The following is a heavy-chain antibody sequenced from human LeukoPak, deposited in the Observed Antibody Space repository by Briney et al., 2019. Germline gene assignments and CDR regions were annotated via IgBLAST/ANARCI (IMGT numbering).Heavy chain of an antibody. V-gene: IGHV4-38-2*01. D-gene: IGHD3-10*01. CDR3: ARLSRVTMVRGVMGYFDY. J-gene: IGHJ4*02. CDR1: GYSIGSGYY. CDR2: IYHSGST. Sequence: PSETLSLTCAVSGYSIGSGYYWGWIRQPPGKGLEWIGSIYHSGSTYYNPSLKSRVTISVDTSKNQFSLKLSSVTAADTAVYYCARLSRVTMVRGVMGYFDYWGQGTLVTVSS.